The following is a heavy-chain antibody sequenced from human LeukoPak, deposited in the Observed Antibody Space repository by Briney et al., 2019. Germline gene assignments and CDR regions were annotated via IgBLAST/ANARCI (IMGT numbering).Heavy chain of an antibody. CDR1: GFAFSSLS. CDR2: ISGSGTGT. CDR3: AKYCSGISCYSGLY. J-gene: IGHJ4*02. V-gene: IGHV3-23*01. Sequence: GGSLRLSCAASGFAFSSLSMNWVRRVPGKGLEWVSSISGSGTGTYYADSVKGRFTVSRDNSKDTLYLQMNSLRAEDTALYFCAKYCSGISCYSGLYWGQGSLVTVAS. D-gene: IGHD2-15*01.